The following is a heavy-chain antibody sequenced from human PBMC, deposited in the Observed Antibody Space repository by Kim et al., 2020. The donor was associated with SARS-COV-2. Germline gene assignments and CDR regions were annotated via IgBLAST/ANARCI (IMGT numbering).Heavy chain of an antibody. J-gene: IGHJ4*02. V-gene: IGHV3-23*01. CDR3: AIVASKLRFLNFEY. D-gene: IGHD3-3*01. Sequence: YADSVKGRFTISRDNSTNTLYLQLNSLRAEDTAVYYCAIVASKLRFLNFEYWGQGTLVTVSP.